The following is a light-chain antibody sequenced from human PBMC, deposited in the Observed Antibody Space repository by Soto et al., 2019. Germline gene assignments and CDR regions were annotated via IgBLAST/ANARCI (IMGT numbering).Light chain of an antibody. CDR1: SSDVGAYKY. CDR3: YSYTTSSTLV. Sequence: QSVLTQPPAASGSPGQSVTISCTGTSSDVGAYKYVSWYQQHPGKAPKPLIYEVSQRPPGVSNRFSGSKSGNTASLTISGLQAEDEADYYCYSYTTSSTLVFGGGTKVTVL. V-gene: IGLV2-14*03. CDR2: EVS. J-gene: IGLJ2*01.